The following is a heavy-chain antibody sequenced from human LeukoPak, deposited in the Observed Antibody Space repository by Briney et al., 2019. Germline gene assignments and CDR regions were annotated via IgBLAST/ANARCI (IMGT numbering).Heavy chain of an antibody. CDR2: ISSDGGSP. V-gene: IGHV3-64*01. D-gene: IGHD2-2*01. CDR1: GFTFSSYG. J-gene: IGHJ4*02. Sequence: GGSLRLSCAASGFTFSSYGMHWVRQAPGKGLEYVSAISSDGGSPYYANSVKGRFTISRDNSKNTLYLQMGSPRAEDTAVYYCTRRYCTSTSCSHFDYWGQGTLVTVSS. CDR3: TRRYCTSTSCSHFDY.